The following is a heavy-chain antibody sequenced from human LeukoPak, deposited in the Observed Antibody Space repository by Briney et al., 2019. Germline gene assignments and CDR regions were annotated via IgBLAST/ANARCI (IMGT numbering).Heavy chain of an antibody. CDR2: INPSGGST. V-gene: IGHV1-46*01. CDR3: ARDLMVRGVPNWFDP. Sequence: ASVKVSCKASGYTFTSYYMHWVRQAPGQGLEWMGIINPSGGSTSYAQKFQGRVTMTRDTSTSTVYMELSSLRSEDTAVYYCARDLMVRGVPNWFDPWGQGTLVTVSS. J-gene: IGHJ5*02. D-gene: IGHD3-10*01. CDR1: GYTFTSYY.